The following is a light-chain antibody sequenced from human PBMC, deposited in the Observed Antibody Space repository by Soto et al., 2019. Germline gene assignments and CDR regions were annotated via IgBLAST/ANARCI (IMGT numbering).Light chain of an antibody. Sequence: IQLTQSPSTLSASVVYRVTITCLASQGISSALAWYQQKPGKAPKLLIYDASSLESGVPSRFSGSGSGTDFTLTISSLQPEDFATYYCQQYNSYPWTCGQGNKVDIK. CDR1: QGISSA. CDR2: DAS. J-gene: IGKJ1*01. V-gene: IGKV1-13*02. CDR3: QQYNSYPWT.